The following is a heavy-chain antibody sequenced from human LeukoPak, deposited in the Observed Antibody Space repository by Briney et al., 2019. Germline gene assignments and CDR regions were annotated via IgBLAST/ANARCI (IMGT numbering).Heavy chain of an antibody. V-gene: IGHV4-4*02. J-gene: IGHJ6*04. CDR3: ARTPVRLERLFYYYYGMDV. CDR2: IYHSGST. D-gene: IGHD1-1*01. CDR1: GGSISSSNW. Sequence: PSETLSLTCAVSGGSISSSNWWSWVRQPPGKGLEWIGEIYHSGSTNYNPSLKSRVTISVDKSKNQFSLKLSSVTAADTAVYYCARTPVRLERLFYYYYGMDVWGKGTTVTVSS.